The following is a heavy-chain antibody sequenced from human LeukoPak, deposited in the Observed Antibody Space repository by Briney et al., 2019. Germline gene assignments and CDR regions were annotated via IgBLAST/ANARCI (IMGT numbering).Heavy chain of an antibody. D-gene: IGHD6-19*01. CDR1: GGSISSGSYY. J-gene: IGHJ4*02. CDR3: ARKRAVAGNFDY. V-gene: IGHV4-61*02. Sequence: SQTLSLTCTVSGGSISSGSYYWSWIRQPAGKGLEWIGRIYTSGSTNYNPPLKRRVTISVDTSKNQFSLKLSSVTAADTAVYYCARKRAVAGNFDYWGQGTLVTVSS. CDR2: IYTSGST.